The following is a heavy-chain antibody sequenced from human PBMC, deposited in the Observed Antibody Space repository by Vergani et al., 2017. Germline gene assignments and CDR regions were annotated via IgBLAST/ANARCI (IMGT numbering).Heavy chain of an antibody. Sequence: EVQLVESGGGLVQPGGSLRLSCAASVFTFSTYDMHWVRHATGKGLEWVSAIGTAGDTYYPGSVKGRFTISRENAKNSLYLQMNGLRAGDTAVYYCARRDSSSPALDYWGQGTLVTVSS. CDR2: IGTAGDT. J-gene: IGHJ4*02. CDR1: VFTFSTYD. CDR3: ARRDSSSPALDY. D-gene: IGHD6-6*01. V-gene: IGHV3-13*01.